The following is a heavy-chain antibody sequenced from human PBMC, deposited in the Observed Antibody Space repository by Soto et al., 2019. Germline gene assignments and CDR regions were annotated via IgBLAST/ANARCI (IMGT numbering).Heavy chain of an antibody. CDR2: IYYSGTT. Sequence: TLSLTCTVSGGSISSGDYYWSWVRQPPGKGLEWIAYIYYSGTTYYNPSLKSRVTISVDTSKNQFSLKLTSVTAADTAVYYCARDKITGLFDYWGQGTLVTVSS. V-gene: IGHV4-30-4*01. J-gene: IGHJ4*02. D-gene: IGHD2-8*02. CDR3: ARDKITGLFDY. CDR1: GGSISSGDYY.